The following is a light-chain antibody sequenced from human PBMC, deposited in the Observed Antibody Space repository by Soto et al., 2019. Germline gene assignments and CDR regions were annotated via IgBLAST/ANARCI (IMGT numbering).Light chain of an antibody. CDR2: DVN. J-gene: IGLJ1*01. V-gene: IGLV2-14*03. Sequence: QSALTQPASVSGSPGQSITISCTGATTDVDGYDYVSWYQQHPGQAPKLLIYDVNSRPSGFSYRFSGSKSGDTASLTISGLQAEDDADYYCSSYTSSAPFYVFGAGTKLTVL. CDR3: SSYTSSAPFYV. CDR1: TTDVDGYDY.